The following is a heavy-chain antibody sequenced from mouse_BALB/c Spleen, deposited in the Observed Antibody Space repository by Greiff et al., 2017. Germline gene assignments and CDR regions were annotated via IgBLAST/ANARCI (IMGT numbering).Heavy chain of an antibody. V-gene: IGHV7-3*02. CDR1: GFTFTDYY. CDR3: ARDRDYGYAMDY. D-gene: IGHD1-1*01. J-gene: IGHJ4*01. CDR2: IRNKANGYTT. Sequence: DVQLQESGGGLVQPGGSLRLSCATSGFTFTDYYMSWVRQPPGKALEWLGFIRNKANGYTTEYSASVKGRFTISRDNSQSILYLQMNTLRAEDSATYYCARDRDYGYAMDYWGQGTSVTVSS.